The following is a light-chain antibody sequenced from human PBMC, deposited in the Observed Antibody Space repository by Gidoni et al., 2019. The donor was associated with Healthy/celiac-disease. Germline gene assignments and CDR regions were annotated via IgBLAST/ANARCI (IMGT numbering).Light chain of an antibody. V-gene: IGKV3-20*01. CDR3: QQYGSSPRT. Sequence: EIVLKQSQGTLSLSPGERATLSCRASQSVSSSYLAWYQQKPGQAPRLLIYGASSRATGIHDRFSGSGSGTDFTLTISRLEPEDFAVYYCQQYGSSPRTFGQGTKVEIK. CDR2: GAS. J-gene: IGKJ1*01. CDR1: QSVSSSY.